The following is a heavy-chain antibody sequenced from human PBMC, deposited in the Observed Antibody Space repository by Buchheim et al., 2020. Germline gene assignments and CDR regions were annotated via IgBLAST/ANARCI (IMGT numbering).Heavy chain of an antibody. V-gene: IGHV3-30-3*01. CDR3: ARIATYYDFWSGLNWFDP. J-gene: IGHJ5*02. Sequence: QVQLVESGGGVVQPGRSLRLSCAASGFTFSSYAMHWVRQAPGKGLEWVAVISYDGSNKYYADSVKGRFTISRDNSKNTLYLQMNSLRAEDTAVYYCARIATYYDFWSGLNWFDPWGQGTL. CDR1: GFTFSSYA. D-gene: IGHD3-3*01. CDR2: ISYDGSNK.